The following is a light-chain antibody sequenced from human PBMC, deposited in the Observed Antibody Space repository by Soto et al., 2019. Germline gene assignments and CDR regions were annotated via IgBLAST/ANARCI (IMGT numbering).Light chain of an antibody. CDR3: SSYTSSSPPYV. CDR1: SSDVGGYNY. V-gene: IGLV2-14*01. Sequence: QSALTQPASVSGSPGQSITISCTGTSSDVGGYNYVSWYQQHPGKAPKLMIYDVSNRPSGVSNRFSGSKSGNTASLTISGLQAEDEADYYCSSYTSSSPPYVFGXGTKVTIL. J-gene: IGLJ1*01. CDR2: DVS.